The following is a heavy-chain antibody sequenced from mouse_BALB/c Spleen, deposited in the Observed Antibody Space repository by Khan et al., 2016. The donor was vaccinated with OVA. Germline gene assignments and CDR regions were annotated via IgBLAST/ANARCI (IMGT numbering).Heavy chain of an antibody. CDR2: ISPGSGDT. Sequence: QVQLQQSGAELARPGASVKLSCTASGYTFTDYYINWVKQRTGQGLEWIGAISPGSGDTYYNERFMGKATLTADKSSSTAYMQLSSLTSEASAVYCWARRNYFGYTCAYWGQGTLVTVSA. CDR3: ARRNYFGYTCAY. CDR1: GYTFTDYY. D-gene: IGHD1-2*01. J-gene: IGHJ3*01. V-gene: IGHV1-77*01.